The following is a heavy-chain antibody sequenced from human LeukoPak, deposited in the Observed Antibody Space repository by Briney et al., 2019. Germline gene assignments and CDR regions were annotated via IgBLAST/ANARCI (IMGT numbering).Heavy chain of an antibody. Sequence: PGRSLRLSCAASGFTLSSYAMHWVRQAPDKGLEWVVVISYDGSNKYYADSVKGRFTISRDNSKNTLYLQMNSLRAEDTAVYYCAREESTAMVFDYWGQGTLVTVSS. CDR1: GFTLSSYA. CDR3: AREESTAMVFDY. CDR2: ISYDGSNK. J-gene: IGHJ4*02. D-gene: IGHD5-18*01. V-gene: IGHV3-30-3*01.